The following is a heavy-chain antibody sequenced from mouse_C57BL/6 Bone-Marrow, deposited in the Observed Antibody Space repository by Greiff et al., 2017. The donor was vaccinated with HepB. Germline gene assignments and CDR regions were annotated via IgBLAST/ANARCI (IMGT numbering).Heavy chain of an antibody. D-gene: IGHD2-5*01. CDR3: TTTIVKVY. Sequence: EVQLQQSGAELVRPGASVKLSCTASGFNIKDDYMHWVKQRPEQGLEWIGWIDPENGDTEYASKFQGKATITADTSSNTAYLQPSSLTSEDTAVYYCTTTIVKVYWGQGTTLTVSA. CDR1: GFNIKDDY. J-gene: IGHJ2*01. V-gene: IGHV14-4*01. CDR2: IDPENGDT.